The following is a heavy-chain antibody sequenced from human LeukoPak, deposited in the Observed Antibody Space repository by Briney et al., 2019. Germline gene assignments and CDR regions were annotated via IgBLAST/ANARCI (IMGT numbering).Heavy chain of an antibody. CDR2: ISWNSGRI. V-gene: IGHV3-9*01. J-gene: IGHJ4*02. CDR3: AKVASDRRYCSSTSCPAPFDY. Sequence: GRSLRLSCAVSGFTFDDYAMHWVRQALGKGLEWVSGISWNSGRIDYADSVKGRFTISRDNAKNSLYLQMNSLRAEDTALYYCAKVASDRRYCSSTSCPAPFDYWGQGTLVTVSS. D-gene: IGHD2-2*01. CDR1: GFTFDDYA.